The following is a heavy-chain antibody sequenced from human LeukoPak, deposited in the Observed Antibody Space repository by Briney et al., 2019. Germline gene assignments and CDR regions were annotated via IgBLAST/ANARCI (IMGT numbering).Heavy chain of an antibody. CDR2: INQDGSEK. Sequence: EGSLRLSCAASGFTFSSYWMSWVRQAAAKGLDWVANINQDGSEKYYLDSVKGRFTISRENAKKSMYLKMNSLRAEDTAVYYCARGKYFDWLLGYFDYWGRGTLVTVSS. J-gene: IGHJ4*02. CDR1: GFTFSSYW. D-gene: IGHD3-9*01. CDR3: ARGKYFDWLLGYFDY. V-gene: IGHV3-7*01.